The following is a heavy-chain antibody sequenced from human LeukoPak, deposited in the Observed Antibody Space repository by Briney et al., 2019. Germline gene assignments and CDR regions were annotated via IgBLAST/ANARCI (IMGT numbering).Heavy chain of an antibody. CDR2: ISYDGSNK. D-gene: IGHD3-10*01. CDR1: GFTFSSYG. V-gene: IGHV3-30*18. CDR3: AKDAYGSGRSRYYYYGMAV. Sequence: GGSLRLSCAASGFTFSSYGMHWVRQAPGKGLEWVAVISYDGSNKYYADSVKGRFTISRDNSKNTLYLQMNSLRAEDTAVYYCAKDAYGSGRSRYYYYGMAVSGKGTTVTVSS. J-gene: IGHJ6*04.